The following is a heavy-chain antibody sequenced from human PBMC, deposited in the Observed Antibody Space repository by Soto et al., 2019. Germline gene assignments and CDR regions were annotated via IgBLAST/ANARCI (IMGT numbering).Heavy chain of an antibody. CDR1: GLSFNDYA. CDR3: VKDRFVNY. J-gene: IGHJ4*02. CDR2: ISSNGVST. D-gene: IGHD3-3*01. V-gene: IGHV3-64D*06. Sequence: GGSLRLSCSASGLSFNDYAMHWVRQAAGKGLKYVSSISSNGVSTYYADSVKGRFTISRDNSKNTLYLQMNSLRVEDTAVYYCVKDRFVNYWGQGTLVTVSS.